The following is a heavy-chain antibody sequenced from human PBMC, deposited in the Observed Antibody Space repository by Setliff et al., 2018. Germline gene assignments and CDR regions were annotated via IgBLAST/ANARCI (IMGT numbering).Heavy chain of an antibody. V-gene: IGHV3-11*05. CDR1: GFTFSDYA. J-gene: IGHJ4*02. CDR3: ARDLDY. CDR2: IVGNGVYT. Sequence: GGSLRLSCAASGFTFSDYAMSWIRQAPGKGLEWISSIVGNGVYTNYADSVKGRSTISRDNAKKSLSLQMNSLRAEDTAVYYCARDLDYWGQGTLVTVSS.